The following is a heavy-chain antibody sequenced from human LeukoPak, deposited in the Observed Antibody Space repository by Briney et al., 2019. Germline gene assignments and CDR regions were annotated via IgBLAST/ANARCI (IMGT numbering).Heavy chain of an antibody. CDR1: GGSFSGYY. CDR3: ARVGSYDSSGYQYNWFDP. Sequence: RASETLSLTCAVYGGSFSGYYWSWIRQPPGKGLEWIGEINHSGSTNYNPSLKSRVTISVDTSKNQFSLKLSSVTAADTAVYYCARVGSYDSSGYQYNWFDPWGQGTLVTVSS. D-gene: IGHD3-22*01. CDR2: INHSGST. J-gene: IGHJ5*02. V-gene: IGHV4-34*01.